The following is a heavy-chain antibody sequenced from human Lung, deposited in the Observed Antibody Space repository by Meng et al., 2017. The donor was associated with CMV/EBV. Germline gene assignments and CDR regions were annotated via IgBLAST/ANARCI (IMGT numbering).Heavy chain of an antibody. CDR1: GGSTSTSGSY. CDR2: VHSSGST. D-gene: IGHD1-7*01. CDR3: ARDTGNFQIDY. J-gene: IGHJ4*02. V-gene: IGHV4-39*07. Sequence: QLQLQESGPGLVKPSEALSLICTVSGGSTSTSGSYWGWVRRPPGKGLEWIGSVHSSGSTFYIPSLKSRLTISLDTSKNQFSLRLSSVTAADTALYYCARDTGNFQIDYWGQGTLVTVSS.